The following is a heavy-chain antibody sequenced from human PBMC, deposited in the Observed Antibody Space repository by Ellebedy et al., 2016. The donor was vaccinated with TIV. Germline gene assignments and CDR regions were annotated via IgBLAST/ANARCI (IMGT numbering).Heavy chain of an antibody. CDR1: GFSFSSYG. CDR3: AREFEDYYFDF. V-gene: IGHV3-33*08. Sequence: GGSLRLSCEASGFSFSSYGMHWVRQAPGKGLESVAGMWYDGSHKYYADSVKGRFTISRDNSKNTLFLQMNSLRVEDTAVYYCAREFEDYYFDFWGRGTLVTVSS. D-gene: IGHD4-11*01. CDR2: MWYDGSHK. J-gene: IGHJ2*01.